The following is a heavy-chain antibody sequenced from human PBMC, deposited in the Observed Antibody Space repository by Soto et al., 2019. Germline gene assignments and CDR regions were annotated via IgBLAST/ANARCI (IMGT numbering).Heavy chain of an antibody. V-gene: IGHV4-4*02. D-gene: IGHD1-26*01. CDR2: IYHSGST. CDR1: GGSISSSNW. Sequence: LSLTCAVSGGSISSSNWWSWVRQPPGKGLEWIGEIYHSGSTNYNPSLKSRVTISVDKSKNQFSLKLSSVTAADTAVYYCARGLWDSGSYLDYWGQGTLVTVSS. J-gene: IGHJ4*02. CDR3: ARGLWDSGSYLDY.